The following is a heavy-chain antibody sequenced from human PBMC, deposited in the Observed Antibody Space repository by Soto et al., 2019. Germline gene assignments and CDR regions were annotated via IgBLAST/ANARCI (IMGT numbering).Heavy chain of an antibody. CDR1: GGSISSGGYY. V-gene: IGHV4-31*03. D-gene: IGHD5-12*01. CDR2: IYYSGST. Sequence: SETLSLTCTVSGGSISSGGYYWSWIRQHPGKGLEWIGYIYYSGSTYYNPSLKSRVTISVDTSKNQFSLKLSSVTAADTAVYYCARRIVATETFDYRGQGTLVTVSS. J-gene: IGHJ4*02. CDR3: ARRIVATETFDY.